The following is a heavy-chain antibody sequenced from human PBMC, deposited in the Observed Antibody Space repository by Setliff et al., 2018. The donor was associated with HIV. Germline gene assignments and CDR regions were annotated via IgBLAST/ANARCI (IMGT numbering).Heavy chain of an antibody. CDR2: VYYSGST. Sequence: PSETLSLTCTVSGDSTGSYYWSWVRKPPGKGLEWIGYVYYSGSTSYSPSLRGRVTISVDTSKNQFSLKLSSVTAADTAVYYCARDASQGAFDAFDIWGQGTMVTVSS. D-gene: IGHD1-26*01. CDR3: ARDASQGAFDAFDI. J-gene: IGHJ3*02. V-gene: IGHV4-59*12. CDR1: GDSTGSYY.